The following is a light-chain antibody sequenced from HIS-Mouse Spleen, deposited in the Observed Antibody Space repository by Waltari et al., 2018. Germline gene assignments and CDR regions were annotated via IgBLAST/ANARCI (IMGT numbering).Light chain of an antibody. CDR3: SSYTSSSTPHNYV. Sequence: QSALTQPASVSGSPGQSITISCTATSSDVGGYNYVPGYQQHPGKAPKLMIYDVSNRPSGVSNRFSGSKSGNTASLTISGLQAEDEADYYCSSYTSSSTPHNYVFGTGTKVTVL. V-gene: IGLV2-14*03. CDR2: DVS. CDR1: SSDVGGYNY. J-gene: IGLJ1*01.